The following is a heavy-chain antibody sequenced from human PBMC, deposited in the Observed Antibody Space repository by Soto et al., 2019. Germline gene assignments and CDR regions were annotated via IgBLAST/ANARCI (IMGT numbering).Heavy chain of an antibody. V-gene: IGHV4-59*01. Sequence: SETLSLTCTVSGGSISGYYWSWILQPPGKGLEWIEYISKSGSTNYNPALKSRVTISVDTSKNQFSLKLSSVTAADTAVYYCARDWGGGTFDYWGQGTLVTVSS. J-gene: IGHJ4*02. CDR1: GGSISGYY. CDR2: ISKSGST. CDR3: ARDWGGGTFDY. D-gene: IGHD3-16*01.